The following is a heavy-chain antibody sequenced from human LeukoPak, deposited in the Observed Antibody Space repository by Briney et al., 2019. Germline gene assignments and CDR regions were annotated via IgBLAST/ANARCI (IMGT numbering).Heavy chain of an antibody. J-gene: IGHJ4*02. Sequence: GGSLRLSCAASGFTFSSYAMSWVRQAPGKGLEWVSAISGSGGSTYHADSVKGRFTISRDNAKNSLYMQMNSLRAEDTAVYYCARESLVAGLIDYWGQGNLVTVSS. CDR3: ARESLVAGLIDY. D-gene: IGHD6-19*01. V-gene: IGHV3-23*01. CDR2: ISGSGGST. CDR1: GFTFSSYA.